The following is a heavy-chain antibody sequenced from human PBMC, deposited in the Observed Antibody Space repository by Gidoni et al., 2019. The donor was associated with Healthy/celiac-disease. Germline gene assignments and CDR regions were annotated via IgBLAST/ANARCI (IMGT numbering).Heavy chain of an antibody. V-gene: IGHV4-39*01. CDR1: GGSISSSSYY. Sequence: QLQLQESGPGLVKPSENLSLTCTVSGGSISSSSYYWGWFRQPPGKGLEWIGSIYYSVGTYYNPSLKSRVTISVDTSKNQFSLKLSSVPAADTAVYYCARLMYTAMGVADYWGQGTLVTVSS. D-gene: IGHD5-18*01. CDR2: IYYSVGT. J-gene: IGHJ4*02. CDR3: ARLMYTAMGVADY.